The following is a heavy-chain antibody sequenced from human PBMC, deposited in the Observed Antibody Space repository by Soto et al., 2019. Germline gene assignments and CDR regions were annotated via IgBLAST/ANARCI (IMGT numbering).Heavy chain of an antibody. J-gene: IGHJ4*02. CDR1: GGSINSGGYY. D-gene: IGHD3-10*01. Sequence: QVQLQEPGPGLLKPSQTLSLTCTVSGGSINSGGYYWSWIRQLPGKGLDYIGYISYSGDTYYNPSLGSRTTVSLDTSKNQCSLKLRSVTAADTAVYFCARGILWFGVTYLDYWAQGTLVTVSS. V-gene: IGHV4-31*03. CDR2: ISYSGDT. CDR3: ARGILWFGVTYLDY.